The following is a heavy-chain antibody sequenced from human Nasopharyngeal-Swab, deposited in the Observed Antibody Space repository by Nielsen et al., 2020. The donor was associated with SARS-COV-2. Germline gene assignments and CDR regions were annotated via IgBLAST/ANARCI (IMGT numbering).Heavy chain of an antibody. D-gene: IGHD5-12*01. V-gene: IGHV3-11*03. CDR3: AKRVYSGYDFSYYFDY. Sequence: WIRQPPGKGLEWVSYISSSSSYTNYADSVKGRFTISRDNAKNTLYLQMNSLRAEDTAVYYCAKRVYSGYDFSYYFDYWGQGTPVTVSS. CDR2: ISSSSSYT. J-gene: IGHJ4*02.